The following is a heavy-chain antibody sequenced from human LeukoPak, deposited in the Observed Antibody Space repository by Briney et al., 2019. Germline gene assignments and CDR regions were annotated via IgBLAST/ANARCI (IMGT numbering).Heavy chain of an antibody. Sequence: GGSLRLSCEASEFTFTTYWMSWVRQAPGKGLEWVSAISGSGGSTYYADSVKGRFTISRDNSKNTLYLQMNSLRAEDTAVYYCAKDPHYDFWSGYFDYWGQGTLVTVSS. CDR1: EFTFTTYW. D-gene: IGHD3-3*01. CDR3: AKDPHYDFWSGYFDY. J-gene: IGHJ4*02. CDR2: ISGSGGST. V-gene: IGHV3-23*01.